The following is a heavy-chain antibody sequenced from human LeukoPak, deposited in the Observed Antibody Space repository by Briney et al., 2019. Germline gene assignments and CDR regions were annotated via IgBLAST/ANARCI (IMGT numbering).Heavy chain of an antibody. CDR1: GGSFSGYY. CDR2: INHSGST. J-gene: IGHJ3*02. V-gene: IGHV4-34*01. Sequence: SETLSLTCAVYGGSFSGYYWSWIRQPPGKGLEWIGEINHSGSTNYNPSLKSRVTISVDTSKNQFSLKLSSVTAADTAVCYCARTPYDYVWGSYRPDAFDIWGQGTMVTVSS. CDR3: ARTPYDYVWGSYRPDAFDI. D-gene: IGHD3-16*02.